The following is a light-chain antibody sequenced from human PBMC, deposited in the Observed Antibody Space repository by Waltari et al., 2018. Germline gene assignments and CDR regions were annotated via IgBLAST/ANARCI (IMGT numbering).Light chain of an antibody. CDR2: VNSDGRH. CDR3: QTGGHGTWV. CDR1: SGHSRNL. Sequence: QLVVTQSPSAPASLGASVQLTCTLTSGHSRNLTARPQQQPEKGPRYLMTVNSDGRHSRWDEIPDRFSGSSSGAERHLTISRLQAEYEADYYCQTGGHGTWVFGGGTKLTVL. J-gene: IGLJ3*02. V-gene: IGLV4-69*01.